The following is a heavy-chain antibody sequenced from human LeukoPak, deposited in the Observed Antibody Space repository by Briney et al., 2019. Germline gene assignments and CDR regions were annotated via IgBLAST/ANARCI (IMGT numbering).Heavy chain of an antibody. V-gene: IGHV1-24*01. D-gene: IGHD6-6*01. J-gene: IGHJ4*02. CDR3: ATDKNEQLYLDY. Sequence: ASVKVSCKVSGYTLTELSMLWVRQAPGKGLEWMGGFDPEDGETIYAQKLQGRVTMTEDTSTDTACMELSSLRSEDTAVYYCATDKNEQLYLDYWGQGTLVTVSS. CDR2: FDPEDGET. CDR1: GYTLTELS.